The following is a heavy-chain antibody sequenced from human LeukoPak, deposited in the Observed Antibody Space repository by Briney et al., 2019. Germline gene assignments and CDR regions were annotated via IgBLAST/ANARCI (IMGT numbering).Heavy chain of an antibody. CDR2: ISYDGSNK. V-gene: IGHV3-30-3*01. CDR3: ARDRDYGDSQFDY. D-gene: IGHD4-17*01. CDR1: GFTFSSYA. J-gene: IGHJ4*02. Sequence: AGGSLRLSCAASGFTFSSYAMHWVRQAPGKGLEWVAVISYDGSNKYYADSVKGRFTISRDNSKSTLYLQMNSLRAEDTAVYYCARDRDYGDSQFDYWGQGTLVTVSS.